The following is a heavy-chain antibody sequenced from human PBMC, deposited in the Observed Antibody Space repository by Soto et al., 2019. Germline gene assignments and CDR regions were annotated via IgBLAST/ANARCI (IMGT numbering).Heavy chain of an antibody. D-gene: IGHD6-6*01. CDR3: ARELASSIAARTVNWFDP. J-gene: IGHJ5*02. Sequence: PGGSLRLSCAASGFTFSSYGMHWVRQDPGKGLEWVAVIWYDGSNKYYADSVKGRFTISRDNSKNTLYLQMNSLRAEDTAVYYCARELASSIAARTVNWFDPWGQGTLVTVSS. CDR2: IWYDGSNK. V-gene: IGHV3-33*01. CDR1: GFTFSSYG.